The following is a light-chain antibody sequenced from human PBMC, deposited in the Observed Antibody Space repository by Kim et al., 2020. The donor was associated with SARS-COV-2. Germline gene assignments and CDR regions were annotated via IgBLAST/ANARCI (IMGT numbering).Light chain of an antibody. CDR2: KAS. CDR3: QQYDVHPET. Sequence: TISCRASQNIHIWLAWFQQKPGKAPRVLMYKASTLESGVPSRFTGSGSGTEFTLTINSLQPDDFATYYCQQYDVHPETFGQGTKVEVK. J-gene: IGKJ1*01. V-gene: IGKV1-5*03. CDR1: QNIHIW.